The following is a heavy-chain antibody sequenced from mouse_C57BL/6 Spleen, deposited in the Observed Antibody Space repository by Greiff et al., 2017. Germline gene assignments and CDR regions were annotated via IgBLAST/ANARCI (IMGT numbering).Heavy chain of an antibody. Sequence: QVQLQQPGTELVKPGASVKLSCKASGYTFTGYWMNWVKQRPGQGLEWIGNINPSNGGTNYNEKFKGKATLTVDKSSSTAYMQLSSLTSEDSAVYYCAREDYGYDEAWFAYWGQGTLVTVSA. CDR3: AREDYGYDEAWFAY. V-gene: IGHV1-53*01. CDR1: GYTFTGYW. J-gene: IGHJ3*01. CDR2: INPSNGGT. D-gene: IGHD2-2*01.